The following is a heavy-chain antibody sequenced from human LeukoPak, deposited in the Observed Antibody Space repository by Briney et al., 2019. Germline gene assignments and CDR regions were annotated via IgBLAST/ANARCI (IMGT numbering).Heavy chain of an antibody. D-gene: IGHD4-17*01. CDR1: DLPSIGFG. J-gene: IGHJ4*02. CDR3: AKDPTTEPFV. V-gene: IGHV3-33*07. CDR2: IWYDGSNK. Sequence: GGSLNSSGQGLDLPSIGFGFYWAGRAQARGWEWVAVIWYDGSNKYYADSVKGRFTISRDNSKNTLYLQMNSLRAEDTAVYYCAKDPTTEPFVWGQGTLVTVSS.